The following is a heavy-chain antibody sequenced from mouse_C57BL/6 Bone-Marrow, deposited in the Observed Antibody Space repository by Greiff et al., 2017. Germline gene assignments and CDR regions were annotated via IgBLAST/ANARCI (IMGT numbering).Heavy chain of an antibody. J-gene: IGHJ3*01. CDR1: GYTFTDYY. D-gene: IGHD2-2*01. V-gene: IGHV1-26*01. CDR2: INPNNGGT. CDR3: AREVTTKRWFAY. Sequence: EVQLQQSGPELVKPGASVKISCKASGYTFTDYYMNWVKQSHGKSLEWIGDINPNNGGTSYNQKFKGKATLTVDKSSSTAYMELRSLTSEDSAVYYCAREVTTKRWFAYWGQGTLVTVSA.